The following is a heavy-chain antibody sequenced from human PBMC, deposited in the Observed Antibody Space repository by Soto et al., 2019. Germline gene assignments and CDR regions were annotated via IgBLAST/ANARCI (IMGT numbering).Heavy chain of an antibody. CDR2: VYQSGTT. CDR3: ARQPESTSYLDY. CDR1: GASISTSSDF. V-gene: IGHV4-39*01. J-gene: IGHJ4*02. Sequence: QLQLQESGPGLVRSSETLSLTCSVSGASISTSSDFWGWIRQAPGKGLEWIGNVYQSGTTRLNPSLKRRVSIFVDRSKNQFSLELNSATAADRAVYYCARQPESTSYLDYWGQGILVTVSS. D-gene: IGHD2-2*01.